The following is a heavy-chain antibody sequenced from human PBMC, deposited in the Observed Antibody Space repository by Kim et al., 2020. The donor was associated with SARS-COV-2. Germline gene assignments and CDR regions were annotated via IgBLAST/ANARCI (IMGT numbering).Heavy chain of an antibody. V-gene: IGHV3-21*01. Sequence: GGSLRLSCAASGFTFSSYSMNWVRQAPGKGLEWVSSISSSSSYIYYADSVKGRFTISRDNAKNSLYLQMNSLRAEDTAVYYCARDARQRYCSGGSCGPDYWGQGTLVTVSS. D-gene: IGHD2-15*01. CDR3: ARDARQRYCSGGSCGPDY. J-gene: IGHJ4*02. CDR2: ISSSSSYI. CDR1: GFTFSSYS.